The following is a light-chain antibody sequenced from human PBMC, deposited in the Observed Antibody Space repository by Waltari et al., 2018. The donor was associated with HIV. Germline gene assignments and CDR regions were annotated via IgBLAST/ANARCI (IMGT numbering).Light chain of an antibody. J-gene: IGLJ2*01. V-gene: IGLV2-14*01. CDR2: EVS. CDR1: SSHSGDYNS. Sequence: PGQSITISCTGASSHSGDYNSVSWYQQSPRKAPKLIIYEVSPRPSGVSERLSASKSGNTASLKISGLQAEDEADYYCSSYTSTSTYVLIGGGTTVTVL. CDR3: SSYTSTSTYVL.